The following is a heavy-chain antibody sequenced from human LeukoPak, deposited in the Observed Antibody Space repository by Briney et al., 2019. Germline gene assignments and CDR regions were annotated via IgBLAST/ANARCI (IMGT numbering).Heavy chain of an antibody. CDR1: GFDLSKVW. CDR2: IGGGGTNT. CDR3: AKDARGYHRPIDH. J-gene: IGHJ4*02. V-gene: IGHV3-23*01. Sequence: GGSLRLSCVASGFDLSKVWVTWVRKAPGKGLEWVSGIGGGGTNTDYADSVKGRFTISRDNSKNTLTLQMSSLRADDTAVYFCAKDARGYHRPIDHWGQGILVTVSS. D-gene: IGHD3-22*01.